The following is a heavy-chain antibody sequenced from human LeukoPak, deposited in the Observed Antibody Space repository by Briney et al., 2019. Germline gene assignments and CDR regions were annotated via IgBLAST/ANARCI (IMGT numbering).Heavy chain of an antibody. D-gene: IGHD1-26*01. CDR1: GGTFSNYA. CDR3: AKDDGSATMGFDS. V-gene: IGHV1-69*05. J-gene: IGHJ5*01. CDR2: IIPIFRTT. Sequence: SVKVSCKASGGTFSNYAFSWVRQAPGQGLEWMGGIIPIFRTTNYAEQFQGRVTITTDESTNTAYLDLSSLRSEDTAVYYCAKDDGSATMGFDSWGQGTLVSASS.